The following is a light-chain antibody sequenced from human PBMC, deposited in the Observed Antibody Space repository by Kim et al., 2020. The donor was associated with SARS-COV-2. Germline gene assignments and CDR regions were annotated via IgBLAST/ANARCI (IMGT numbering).Light chain of an antibody. CDR1: SNDIGTYNL. CDR3: CSYSGHRM. CDR2: EVT. Sequence: QSALTQPASVSGSPGQSITITCSGSSNDIGTYNLVSWYQQHPGKAPKLIIYEVTKRPSGVSDRFSGSKSGSTASLTISGLQDDDEADYYCCSYSGHRMFGGGTQRNVL. J-gene: IGLJ3*02. V-gene: IGLV2-23*02.